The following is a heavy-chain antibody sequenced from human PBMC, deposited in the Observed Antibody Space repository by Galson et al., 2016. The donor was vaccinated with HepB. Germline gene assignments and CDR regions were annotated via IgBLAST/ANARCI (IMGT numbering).Heavy chain of an antibody. V-gene: IGHV1-2*04. CDR3: GRDKNGEHLDGFDI. D-gene: IGHD4-17*01. J-gene: IGHJ3*02. CDR2: MNPYTGGT. Sequence: SVKVSCKASGYTFTGYYIHWVRQAPGQGLEWMGWMNPYTGGTKYEQKFQGWVTMTRDTSINTAYMELSRLRSDDTAVYYCGRDKNGEHLDGFDIWGQGTMVTVSS. CDR1: GYTFTGYY.